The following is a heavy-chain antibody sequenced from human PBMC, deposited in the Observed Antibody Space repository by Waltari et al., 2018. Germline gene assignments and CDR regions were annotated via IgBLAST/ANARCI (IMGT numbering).Heavy chain of an antibody. CDR2: IWDDGSTK. CDR3: ARSLRTGYYYYGMDV. D-gene: IGHD4-17*01. CDR1: GFTFSSYG. J-gene: IGHJ6*02. Sequence: QVQLVESGGGVVQPGRSLRLSCAASGFTFSSYGMHWVRQAPGKGLEWVAVIWDDGSTKYYADSVKGRFTISRDDSKNSLYLQMNSLRAEDTAVYYCARSLRTGYYYYGMDVWGQGTTVTVSS. V-gene: IGHV3-33*01.